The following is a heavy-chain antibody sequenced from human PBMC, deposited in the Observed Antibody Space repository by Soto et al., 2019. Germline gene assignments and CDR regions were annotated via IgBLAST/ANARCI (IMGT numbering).Heavy chain of an antibody. CDR3: AKGHSSSWYYFDC. CDR1: GFTFSTYA. J-gene: IGHJ4*02. CDR2: MSYDGSKK. V-gene: IGHV3-30*18. Sequence: PGGSLRLSCAASGFTFSTYAMHWVRQAPGKGLEWVAVMSYDGSKKYYADSVKGRFTISRDNSKNTLYLQMNSLRAEETAGHYVAKGHSSSWYYFDCWGQGTLVTVSS. D-gene: IGHD6-13*01.